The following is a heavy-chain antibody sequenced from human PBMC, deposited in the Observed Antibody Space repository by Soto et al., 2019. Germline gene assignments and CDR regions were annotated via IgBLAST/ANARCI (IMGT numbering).Heavy chain of an antibody. Sequence: ASVKVSCKASGYTFTGHYIHWVRQAPEQGPEWMGEIGPESGATRYAQKFQGRVTMTRDMSITTVYVELNNLSPDDTAVYYCGRGRSGQIVVFYWGQGTPVTVSS. CDR2: IGPESGAT. CDR3: GRGRSGQIVVFY. CDR1: GYTFTGHY. J-gene: IGHJ4*02. D-gene: IGHD5-12*01. V-gene: IGHV1-2*02.